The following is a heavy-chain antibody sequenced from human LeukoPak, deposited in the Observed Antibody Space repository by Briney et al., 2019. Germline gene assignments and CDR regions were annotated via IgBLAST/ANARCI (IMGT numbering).Heavy chain of an antibody. D-gene: IGHD1-26*01. CDR3: ARDRRGSYPYYFDY. V-gene: IGHV4-38-2*02. J-gene: IGHJ4*02. CDR2: IYHGGST. Sequence: PSETLSLTCTVSGYSISSGYYWGWIRPPPGKGLEWIGSIYHGGSTYYNPSLKSRVTISLDTSKNQFSLKLSSVTAADTAVYYCARDRRGSYPYYFDYWGQGTLVTVSS. CDR1: GYSISSGYY.